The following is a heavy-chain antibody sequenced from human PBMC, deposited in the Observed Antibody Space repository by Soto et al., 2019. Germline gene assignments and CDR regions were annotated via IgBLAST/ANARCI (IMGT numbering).Heavy chain of an antibody. D-gene: IGHD6-13*01. Sequence: QVTVKESGPVLVKPTETLTLTCTVSGFSLSNAGLGVSWIHQPPGKALEWLAHIFSNDEKSYSTSLKSRLTIPKDTSNSQVVLIMTTMDPVDTATYYCASTYSTSWYWFDPWGQGTLVTVSS. CDR2: IFSNDEK. CDR3: ASTYSTSWYWFDP. CDR1: GFSLSNAGLG. V-gene: IGHV2-26*04. J-gene: IGHJ5*02.